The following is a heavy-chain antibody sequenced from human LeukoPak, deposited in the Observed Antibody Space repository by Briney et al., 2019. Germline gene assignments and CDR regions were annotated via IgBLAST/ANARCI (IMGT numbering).Heavy chain of an antibody. CDR1: GYTFTSYY. Sequence: ASVKDSCKASGYTFTSYYIYWVRQAPGQGLESMGIINPSGGLTTYSQRFQDRVTITRDTSTKTVYMELTNLTSEDTAVYYCAKAEGYGARDYWGQGTLVTVSS. CDR3: AKAEGYGARDY. D-gene: IGHD5-18*01. V-gene: IGHV1-46*01. J-gene: IGHJ4*02. CDR2: INPSGGLT.